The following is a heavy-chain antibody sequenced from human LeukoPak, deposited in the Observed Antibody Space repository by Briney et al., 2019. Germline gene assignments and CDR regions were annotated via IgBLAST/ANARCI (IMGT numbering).Heavy chain of an antibody. V-gene: IGHV1-69*05. Sequence: SVKVSCKASGGTSSSYAISWVRQAPGQGLEWMGRIIPIFGTANYAQKFQGRVTITTDESTSTAYMELSSLRSEDTAVYYCARGDSSGVYYYYMDVWGKGTTVTVSS. D-gene: IGHD3-22*01. CDR2: IIPIFGTA. CDR1: GGTSSSYA. CDR3: ARGDSSGVYYYYMDV. J-gene: IGHJ6*03.